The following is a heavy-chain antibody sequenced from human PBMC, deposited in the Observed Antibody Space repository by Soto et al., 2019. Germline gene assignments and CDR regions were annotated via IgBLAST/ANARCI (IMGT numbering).Heavy chain of an antibody. V-gene: IGHV3-30*18. CDR1: GFTFSSYG. CDR2: ISYDGSNK. J-gene: IGHJ1*01. CDR3: AKVGDYDSSGYREEYFQH. D-gene: IGHD3-22*01. Sequence: ESGGGVVQPGRSLRLSCAASGFTFSSYGMHWVRQAPGKGLEWVAVISYDGSNKYYADSVKGRFTISRDNSKNTLYLQMNSLRAEDTAVYYCAKVGDYDSSGYREEYFQHWGQGTLVTVSS.